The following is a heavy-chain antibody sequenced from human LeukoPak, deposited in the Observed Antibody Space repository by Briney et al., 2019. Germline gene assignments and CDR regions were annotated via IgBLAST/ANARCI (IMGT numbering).Heavy chain of an antibody. CDR2: IISIFGTA. D-gene: IGHD1-26*01. Sequence: SVKVSWKASGGTFSSYAISWVRQAPGQGLEWVGEIISIFGTAKYAQKFQGRVKITADKSTNTAYMEPSSLRSGDTAVYYCATRAFGSGYYYCIDLWGKGTTVTVSS. J-gene: IGHJ6*04. CDR1: GGTFSSYA. CDR3: ATRAFGSGYYYCIDL. V-gene: IGHV1-69*06.